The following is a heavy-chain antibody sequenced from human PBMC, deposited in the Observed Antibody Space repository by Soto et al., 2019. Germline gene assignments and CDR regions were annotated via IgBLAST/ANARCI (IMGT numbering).Heavy chain of an antibody. CDR2: IYYSGST. D-gene: IGHD6-19*01. CDR1: GGSISSYY. Sequence: PSETLSLTCTVSGGSISSYYWSWIRQPPGKGLEWIGYIYYSGSTNYNPSLKSRVTISVDTSKNQFSLKLSSVTAADTAVYYCARHYKPPIAVAGSVWFDPWGQGTLVTVSS. V-gene: IGHV4-59*08. J-gene: IGHJ5*02. CDR3: ARHYKPPIAVAGSVWFDP.